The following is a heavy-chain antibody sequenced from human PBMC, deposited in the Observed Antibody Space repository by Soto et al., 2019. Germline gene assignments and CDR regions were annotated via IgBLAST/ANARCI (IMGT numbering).Heavy chain of an antibody. CDR2: IYSSGTT. D-gene: IGHD2-15*01. V-gene: IGHV4-39*01. CDR3: ARLPRGYGNYVDS. J-gene: IGHJ4*02. Sequence: SETLSLTCTVSGGSISSSSYYWGWIRQSPGKGLEWIGSIYSSGTTYYNPSLKSRVTISVDTSKDKFSLKLNSVTAADRALYYCARLPRGYGNYVDSWGQGILVTVSS. CDR1: GGSISSSSYY.